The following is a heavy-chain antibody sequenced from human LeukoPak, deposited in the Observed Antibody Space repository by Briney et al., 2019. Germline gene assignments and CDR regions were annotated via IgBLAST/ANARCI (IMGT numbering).Heavy chain of an antibody. Sequence: ASVKVSCKTSGYTFTSYGISWVRQAPGQGLEWMGWISAYNGNTNYAQKLQGRVTMTTDTSTSTAYMELRSLRSDDTAVYYCARNTFGGVIAPEDYWGQGTLVTVSS. CDR2: ISAYNGNT. D-gene: IGHD3-16*02. CDR3: ARNTFGGVIAPEDY. J-gene: IGHJ4*02. V-gene: IGHV1-18*01. CDR1: GYTFTSYG.